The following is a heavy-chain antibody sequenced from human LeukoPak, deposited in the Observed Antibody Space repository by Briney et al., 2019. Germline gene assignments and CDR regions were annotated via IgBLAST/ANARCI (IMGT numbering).Heavy chain of an antibody. CDR3: ARSRYYGSGSYPDYFDY. CDR1: GYSFTSYW. D-gene: IGHD3-10*01. CDR2: IYPGDSDT. J-gene: IGHJ4*02. Sequence: GESLKISCKGSGYSFTSYWIGWVCQMPGKGLEWMGIIYPGDSDTRYSPSFQGQVTISADKSISTAYLQWSSLKASDTAMYYCARSRYYGSGSYPDYFDYWGQGTLVTVSS. V-gene: IGHV5-51*01.